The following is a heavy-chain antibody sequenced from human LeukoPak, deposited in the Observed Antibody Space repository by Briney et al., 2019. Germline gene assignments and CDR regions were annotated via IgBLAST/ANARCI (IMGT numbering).Heavy chain of an antibody. CDR3: ARDPDTDYFDY. CDR1: GGSFSGYY. V-gene: IGHV4-59*01. CDR2: IYYSGST. D-gene: IGHD2-2*02. J-gene: IGHJ4*02. Sequence: PSETLSLTCAVYGGSFSGYYWSWIRQPPGKGLEWIGYIYYSGSTNYNPSLKSRVTISVDTSKNQFSLKLSSVTAADTAVYYCARDPDTDYFDYWGQGTLVTVSS.